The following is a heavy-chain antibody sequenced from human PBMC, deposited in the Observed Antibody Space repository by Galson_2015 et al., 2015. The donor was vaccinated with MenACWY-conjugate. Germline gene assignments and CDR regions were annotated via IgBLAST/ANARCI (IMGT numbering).Heavy chain of an antibody. CDR1: GYTLTELS. V-gene: IGHV1-24*01. CDR3: ATGQHRGLQSRSNAFDI. CDR2: FDPEDGET. D-gene: IGHD5-24*01. J-gene: IGHJ3*02. Sequence: SVKVSCKVSGYTLTELSMHWVRQAPGKGLEWMGGFDPEDGETIYAQKFQGRVTMTEDTSTDTAYMELSSLRSEDTAVYYCATGQHRGLQSRSNAFDIWGQGTMVTVSS.